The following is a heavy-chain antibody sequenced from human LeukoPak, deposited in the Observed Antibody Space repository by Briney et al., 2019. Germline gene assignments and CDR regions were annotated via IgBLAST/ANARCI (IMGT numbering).Heavy chain of an antibody. CDR2: FDYSGST. D-gene: IGHD2-15*01. CDR3: ARHLGGSYYSPFDY. V-gene: IGHV4-39*01. J-gene: IGHJ4*02. Sequence: PSETLSLTCAVSGGSICSNTYYWGWIRQPPGKGLEWIGSFDYSGSTYYNPSLQSRVTIFEDTSKNQFSLKLTSVTAADTAVYYCARHLGGSYYSPFDYWGRGTLVTVSS. CDR1: GGSICSNTYY.